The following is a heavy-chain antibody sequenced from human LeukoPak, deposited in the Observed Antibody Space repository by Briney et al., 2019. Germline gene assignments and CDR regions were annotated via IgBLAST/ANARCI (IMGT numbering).Heavy chain of an antibody. V-gene: IGHV1-69*13. J-gene: IGHJ6*02. CDR3: ARALGLCSGGSCYSQYYYYYGMDV. CDR2: IIPIFGTA. Sequence: GASVKVSCKASGGTFISYAISWVRQAPGQGLEWMGGIIPIFGTANYAQKFQGRVTITADESTSTAYMELSSLRSEDTAVYYCARALGLCSGGSCYSQYYYYYGMDVWGQGTTVTVSS. CDR1: GGTFISYA. D-gene: IGHD2-15*01.